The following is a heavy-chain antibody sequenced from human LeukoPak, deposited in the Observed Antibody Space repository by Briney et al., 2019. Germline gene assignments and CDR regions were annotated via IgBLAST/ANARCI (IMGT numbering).Heavy chain of an antibody. CDR3: ARADLRGYSLHY. D-gene: IGHD5-18*01. J-gene: IGHJ4*02. CDR2: IGTAGDT. CDR1: GFTLSNYD. V-gene: IGHV3-13*01. Sequence: GGSLRLSCAASGFTLSNYDMHWVRHVIGKGLEWVSGIGTAGDTYYGGSVKVRFSSSRENAKNFLYLQMNSLRAGDTAVYYCARADLRGYSLHYWGQGTLVTVSS.